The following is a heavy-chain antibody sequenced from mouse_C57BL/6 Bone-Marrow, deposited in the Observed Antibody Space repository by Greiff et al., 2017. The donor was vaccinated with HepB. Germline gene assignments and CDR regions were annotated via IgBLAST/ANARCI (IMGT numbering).Heavy chain of an antibody. V-gene: IGHV1-81*01. J-gene: IGHJ2*01. Sequence: QVQLQQSGAELARPGASVKLSCKASGYTFTSYGISWVKQRTGQGLEWIGEIYPRSGNTYYNEKFKGKATLTADKSSSTAYMELRSLTSEDSAVYFCARRRGYYGYDGGPDYWGQGTTLTVSS. CDR2: IYPRSGNT. CDR3: ARRRGYYGYDGGPDY. CDR1: GYTFTSYG. D-gene: IGHD2-2*01.